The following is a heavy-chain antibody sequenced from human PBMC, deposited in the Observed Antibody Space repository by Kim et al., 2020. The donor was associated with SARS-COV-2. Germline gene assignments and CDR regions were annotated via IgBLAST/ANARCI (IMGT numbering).Heavy chain of an antibody. CDR3: ARVEGYCSSTSRWTSFDL. J-gene: IGHJ2*01. CDR1: GGTFSSYA. Sequence: SVKVSCKASGGTFSSYAISWVRQAPGQGLEWMGRIIPIFGTANYAQKFQGRVTITADESTSTAYMELSSLRSEDTAVYYCARVEGYCSSTSRWTSFDLWGRGNLV. CDR2: IIPIFGTA. V-gene: IGHV1-69*13. D-gene: IGHD2-2*01.